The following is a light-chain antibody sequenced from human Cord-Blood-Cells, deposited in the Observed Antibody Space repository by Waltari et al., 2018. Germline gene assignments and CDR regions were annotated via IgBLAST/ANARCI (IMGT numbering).Light chain of an antibody. CDR2: DAS. CDR1: QSVSSY. V-gene: IGKV3-11*01. CDR3: QQRSNWPWT. Sequence: EIVLTQSPATLSLSPGERATLSCRASQSVSSYLAWYQQKPGQAPRLLIYDASNRATGIPARFSGSGSVTDFTLTISRLEPEDFAVYYCQQRSNWPWTFGQGTKVEIK. J-gene: IGKJ1*01.